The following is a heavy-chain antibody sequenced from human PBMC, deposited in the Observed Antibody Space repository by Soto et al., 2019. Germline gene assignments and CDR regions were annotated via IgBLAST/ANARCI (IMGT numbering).Heavy chain of an antibody. V-gene: IGHV3-33*01. D-gene: IGHD2-21*01. CDR2: IWYDGNNK. J-gene: IGHJ4*02. Sequence: GGSLRLSCAASGFTFSNYGMHWVRQAPGKGLEWVAVIWYDGNNKYYADSVKGRFTIPRGNSNNTLYVQMTSLRAEDTAVYYCARGLHSLFDYWGQGTLVTVSS. CDR3: ARGLHSLFDY. CDR1: GFTFSNYG.